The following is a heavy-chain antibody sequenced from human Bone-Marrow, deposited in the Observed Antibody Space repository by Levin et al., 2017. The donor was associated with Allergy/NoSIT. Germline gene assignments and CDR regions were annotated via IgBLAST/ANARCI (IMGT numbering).Heavy chain of an antibody. Sequence: GGSLRLSCAASGFTFSSYGMHWVRQAPGKGLEWVAVISYDGSNKYYADSVKGRFTISRDNSKNTLYLQMNSLRAEDTAVYYCAKETLGIVVVPAAPGWFDPWGQGTLVTVSS. CDR2: ISYDGSNK. D-gene: IGHD2-2*01. J-gene: IGHJ5*02. CDR3: AKETLGIVVVPAAPGWFDP. V-gene: IGHV3-30*18. CDR1: GFTFSSYG.